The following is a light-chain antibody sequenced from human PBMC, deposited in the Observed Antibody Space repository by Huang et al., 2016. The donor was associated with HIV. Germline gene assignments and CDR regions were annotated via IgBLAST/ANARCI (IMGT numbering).Light chain of an antibody. CDR2: GAS. CDR1: QSINNN. CDR3: QQYNNWPPLLT. J-gene: IGKJ4*01. V-gene: IGKV3-15*01. Sequence: EIVLTQSPATLSLSPGERAALSCRATQSINNNLAWYQQKPGQSPRRLIYGASTRATGITARFRGSGSGTEFTLTISSLQSEDFAVYYCQQYNNWPPLLTFGGGTKVDIK.